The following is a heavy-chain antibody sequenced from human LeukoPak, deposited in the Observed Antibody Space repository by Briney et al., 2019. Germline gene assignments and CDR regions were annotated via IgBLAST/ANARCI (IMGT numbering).Heavy chain of an antibody. D-gene: IGHD5-12*01. V-gene: IGHV3-74*01. Sequence: PGGSLRLSCAASGFTFSSYWMHWLRQAPGKGLVWVSRINSDGSSTNYADSVEGRFTISRDNAKNTLYLQMNSLRAEDTAVYYCARDRGYPRRFDFWGQGALVTVSS. J-gene: IGHJ4*02. CDR1: GFTFSSYW. CDR3: ARDRGYPRRFDF. CDR2: INSDGSST.